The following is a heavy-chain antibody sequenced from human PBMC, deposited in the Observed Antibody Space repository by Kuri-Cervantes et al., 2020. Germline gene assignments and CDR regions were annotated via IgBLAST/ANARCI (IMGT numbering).Heavy chain of an antibody. CDR2: IYSGGST. J-gene: IGHJ4*02. V-gene: IGHV3-66*01. D-gene: IGHD3-10*01. CDR1: GFTVSSNY. Sequence: GGSLRLSCAASGFTVSSNYMSWVRQAPGKGLEWVSVIYSGGSTYYADSVKGRFTISRDNSKNTLYLQMNSLRAEDTAVYYCAREYGSSCGDYWGQGTLVTVSS. CDR3: AREYGSSCGDY.